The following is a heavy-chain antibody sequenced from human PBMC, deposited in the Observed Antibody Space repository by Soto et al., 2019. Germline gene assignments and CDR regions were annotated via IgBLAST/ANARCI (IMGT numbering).Heavy chain of an antibody. J-gene: IGHJ4*02. CDR2: ISYDGSNK. V-gene: IGHV3-30*18. CDR1: GFTFSSYG. Sequence: GGSLRLSCAASGFTFSSYGMHWVRQAPGKGLEWVAVISYDGSNKYYADSVKGRFTISRDNSKNTLYLQMNGLRAEDTAVYYCAKRAEYYDFWSGYYTHFIDYWGQGTLVTVSS. CDR3: AKRAEYYDFWSGYYTHFIDY. D-gene: IGHD3-3*01.